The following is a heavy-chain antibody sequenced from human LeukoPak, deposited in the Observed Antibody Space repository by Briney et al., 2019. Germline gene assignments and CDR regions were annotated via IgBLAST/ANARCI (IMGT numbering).Heavy chain of an antibody. CDR3: AREGPVVMGPDY. CDR1: GYTFTGYY. V-gene: IGHV1-2*02. CDR2: INPNSGGT. J-gene: IGHJ4*02. Sequence: EASVKVSCKASGYTFTGYYMHWVRQAPGQGLEWMGWINPNSGGTNYAQKFQGGVTMTRDTSISTAYMELSRLRSDDTAVYYCAREGPVVMGPDYWGQGTLVTVSS. D-gene: IGHD2-15*01.